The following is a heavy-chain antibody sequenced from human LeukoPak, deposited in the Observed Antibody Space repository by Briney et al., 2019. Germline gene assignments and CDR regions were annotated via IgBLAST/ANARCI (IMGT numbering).Heavy chain of an antibody. D-gene: IGHD5-18*01. CDR2: INYSGST. V-gene: IGHV4-59*01. J-gene: IGHJ4*02. Sequence: SSETLSLTCTVSGGSISNYYWNWIRQPPGKGLEWIGYINYSGSTSYNPSLKSRVTISADTSKYQFSLRLSYVTGADTAVYYCARTSRGGNSYGYFDYWGQGTLVTVYS. CDR1: GGSISNYY. CDR3: ARTSRGGNSYGYFDY.